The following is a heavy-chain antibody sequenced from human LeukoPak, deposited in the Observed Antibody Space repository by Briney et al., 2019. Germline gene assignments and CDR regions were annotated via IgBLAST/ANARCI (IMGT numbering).Heavy chain of an antibody. CDR3: ARASTKLRAGLYYYYYYMDV. Sequence: SETLSLTCTVSGGSISSGTYYWSWLRQPAGKGLEWIGSIYHSGTTYYNPSLKSRVTISVDTSNNQFSLKLSSVTAADTAVYYCARASTKLRAGLYYYYYYMDVWGKGTTVTISS. CDR1: GGSISSGTYY. D-gene: IGHD4-17*01. J-gene: IGHJ6*03. V-gene: IGHV4-39*07. CDR2: IYHSGTT.